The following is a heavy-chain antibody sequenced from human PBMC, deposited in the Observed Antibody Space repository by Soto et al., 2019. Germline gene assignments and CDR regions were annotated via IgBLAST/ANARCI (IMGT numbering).Heavy chain of an antibody. D-gene: IGHD2-2*01. CDR1: GFTFSSYA. J-gene: IGHJ6*02. Sequence: QVQLVESGGGVVQPGRSLRLSCAASGFTFSSYAMHWVRQAPGKGLEWVAVISYDGSNKYYADSVKGRFTISRDNSKNTLYLQMNSLRAEDTAVYYCARSDCSSTSCYVNDFWSGYHYGYYYYGMDVWGQGTTVTVSS. CDR2: ISYDGSNK. V-gene: IGHV3-30-3*01. CDR3: ARSDCSSTSCYVNDFWSGYHYGYYYYGMDV.